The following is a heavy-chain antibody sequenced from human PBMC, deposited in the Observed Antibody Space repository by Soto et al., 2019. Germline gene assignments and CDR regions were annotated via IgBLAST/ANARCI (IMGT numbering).Heavy chain of an antibody. Sequence: GGSLRLSCAASGFTFSSYAMSWVRQAPGKGLEWVSAISGSGGRTYYADSVKGRFTISRDNSKNTLYLQMNSLRAEETAVYYCAKFQLVDIVATIHSAFDYWGQGTLVTVSS. J-gene: IGHJ4*02. V-gene: IGHV3-23*01. CDR2: ISGSGGRT. CDR1: GFTFSSYA. D-gene: IGHD5-12*01. CDR3: AKFQLVDIVATIHSAFDY.